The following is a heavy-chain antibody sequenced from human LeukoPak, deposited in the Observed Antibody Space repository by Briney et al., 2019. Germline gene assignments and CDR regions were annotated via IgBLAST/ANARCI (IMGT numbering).Heavy chain of an antibody. CDR3: AELGITMIGGV. CDR2: ITGGGGTT. J-gene: IGHJ6*04. Sequence: GGSLRLSCAASGFTFSNYAMNWVRQAPGKGLMWVSSITGGGGTTYYADSVKGRFTISRDNAKNSLYLQMNSLRAEDTAVYYCAELGITMIGGVWGKGTTVTISS. D-gene: IGHD3-10*02. CDR1: GFTFSNYA. V-gene: IGHV3-23*01.